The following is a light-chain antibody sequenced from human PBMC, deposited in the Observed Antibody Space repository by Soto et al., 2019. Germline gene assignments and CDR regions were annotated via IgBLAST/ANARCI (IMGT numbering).Light chain of an antibody. CDR1: QSVNSNY. J-gene: IGKJ1*01. CDR2: GAS. V-gene: IGKV3-20*01. Sequence: EIVLTQSPGTLSLSPGERATLSCRASQSVNSNYLAWYQRKPGQAPRLLIYGASNRATDIPSRFSASGSGTEFTLTITRLEPEDFAVYYCQQYASSPPTFGQGTKVEIK. CDR3: QQYASSPPT.